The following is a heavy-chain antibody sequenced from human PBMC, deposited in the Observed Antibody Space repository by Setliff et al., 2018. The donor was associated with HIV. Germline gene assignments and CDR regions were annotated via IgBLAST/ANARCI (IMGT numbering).Heavy chain of an antibody. CDR1: GYTFTSYI. D-gene: IGHD6-19*01. V-gene: IGHV1-3*01. CDR3: ARGRTSNGWETFDS. Sequence: ASVKVSCKASGYTFTSYIMHWVRQAPGQRLECVGWINPGNGNTEYSQNFQGRVTISRDTSANIVYMELSSLRFEDTAVYYCARGRTSNGWETFDSWGQGTPVTVSS. J-gene: IGHJ4*02. CDR2: INPGNGNT.